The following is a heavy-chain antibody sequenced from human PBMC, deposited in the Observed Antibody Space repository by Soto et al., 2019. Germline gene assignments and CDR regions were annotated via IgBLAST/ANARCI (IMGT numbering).Heavy chain of an antibody. CDR1: GGCISSGGYY. V-gene: IGHV4-31*03. J-gene: IGHJ4*02. CDR2: IYYSGST. Sequence: PSETLSLTCTVSGGCISSGGYYWSWIRQHPGKGLEWIGYIYYSGSTYYNPSLKSRVTISVDTSKNQFSLKLSSVTAADTAVYYCARDGIAAAGTLGYWGQGPLVTVSS. CDR3: ARDGIAAAGTLGY. D-gene: IGHD6-13*01.